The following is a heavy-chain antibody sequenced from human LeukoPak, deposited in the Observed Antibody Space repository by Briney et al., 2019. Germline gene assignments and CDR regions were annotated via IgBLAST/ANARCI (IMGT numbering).Heavy chain of an antibody. CDR1: GFTFRNYA. J-gene: IGHJ6*02. Sequence: GGSLRLSCAASGFTFRNYAMKWVRQAPGKGLEGVAFIRREGDSAYHADSVKGRFTISRDNSKNTLSLQMNSLRAEDTAVYYCANAHRTIPHGMDVWGQGTTVTVSS. V-gene: IGHV3-23*01. CDR3: ANAHRTIPHGMDV. D-gene: IGHD3-9*01. CDR2: IRREGDSA.